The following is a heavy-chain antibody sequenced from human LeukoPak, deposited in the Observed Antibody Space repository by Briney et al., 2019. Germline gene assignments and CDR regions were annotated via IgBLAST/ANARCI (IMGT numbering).Heavy chain of an antibody. CDR1: GFTFSNYE. D-gene: IGHD6-19*01. J-gene: IGHJ3*02. CDR3: AREGGSDWCGFDI. CDR2: VSESGNIM. Sequence: GGSLRLSCTASGFTFSNYEMHWVRQAPGKGLEWVAYVSESGNIMHYAESVKGRFTMSRDNAKNSLYLQMNSLRAEDTAVYYCAREGGSDWCGFDIWGQGTMVTVSS. V-gene: IGHV3-48*03.